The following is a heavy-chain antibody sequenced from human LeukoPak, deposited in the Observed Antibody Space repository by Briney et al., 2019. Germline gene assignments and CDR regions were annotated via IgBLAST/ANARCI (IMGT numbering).Heavy chain of an antibody. J-gene: IGHJ4*02. CDR2: ISGSGGST. V-gene: IGHV3-23*01. CDR3: TTLWFGELQTFDY. D-gene: IGHD3-10*01. Sequence: PGGSLRLSCAASGFSFGGYGMSWVRQAPGKGLEWVSVISGSGGSTNYAASVKGRFTISRDNSKNTLYLQMNSLRAEDTAVYYCTTLWFGELQTFDYWGQGTLVTVSS. CDR1: GFSFGGYG.